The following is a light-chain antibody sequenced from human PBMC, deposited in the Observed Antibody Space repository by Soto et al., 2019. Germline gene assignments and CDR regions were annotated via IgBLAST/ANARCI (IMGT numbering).Light chain of an antibody. J-gene: IGKJ1*01. V-gene: IGKV3-15*01. Sequence: IVMTQSPATLSVSPGERATLSCRASQSIDRKLDWYQQRPGQAPRLLIYGASTRATGIPARFSGSGSGTEFTLSVSGLQSEDVGVFCCAQYHSWRTFGPGNNVAIK. CDR2: GAS. CDR3: AQYHSWRT. CDR1: QSIDRK.